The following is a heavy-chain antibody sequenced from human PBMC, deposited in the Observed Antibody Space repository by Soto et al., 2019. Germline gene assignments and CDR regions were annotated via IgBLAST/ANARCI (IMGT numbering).Heavy chain of an antibody. V-gene: IGHV3-30*18. J-gene: IGHJ6*03. D-gene: IGHD2-15*01. CDR2: ISYDGSNK. CDR1: GFTFSSYG. CDR3: AKDPRREVVVAETYYSHMDV. Sequence: GGSLRLSCAASGFTFSSYGMHWVRQAPGKGLEWVAVISYDGSNKYYADSVKGRFTISRDNSKNTLYLQMNGLRAEDTAVYYCAKDPRREVVVAETYYSHMDVWGKGTTVTVSS.